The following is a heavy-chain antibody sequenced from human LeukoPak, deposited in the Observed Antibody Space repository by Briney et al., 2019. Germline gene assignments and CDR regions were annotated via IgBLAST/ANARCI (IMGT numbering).Heavy chain of an antibody. CDR2: INHSGSI. J-gene: IGHJ4*02. D-gene: IGHD5-18*01. Sequence: SETLSLTCAVYGGSSSGYYWSWIRQPPGKGLEWIGEINHSGSINYNPSLKSRVTISVDTSKNQFSLKLSSVTAADTAVYYCARGSGYSYGSNYWGQGTLVTVSS. V-gene: IGHV4-34*01. CDR1: GGSSSGYY. CDR3: ARGSGYSYGSNY.